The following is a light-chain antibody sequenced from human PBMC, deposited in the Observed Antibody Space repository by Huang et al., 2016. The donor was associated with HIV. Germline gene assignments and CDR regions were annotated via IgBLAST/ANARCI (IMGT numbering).Light chain of an antibody. V-gene: IGKV1-39*01. J-gene: IGKJ4*01. Sequence: QMTQSPSSLSASVGDRVTITCRASQSISSYLNWYQQKPGNAPKLLIYAASSLQSGVPSRFSGSGSGTEFTLTISSLQPEDFATYYCQQSYSTPLTFGGGTKVEIK. CDR1: QSISSY. CDR2: AAS. CDR3: QQSYSTPLT.